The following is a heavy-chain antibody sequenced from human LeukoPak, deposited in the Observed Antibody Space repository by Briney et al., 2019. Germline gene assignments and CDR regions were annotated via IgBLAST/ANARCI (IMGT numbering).Heavy chain of an antibody. J-gene: IGHJ4*02. CDR1: GFTLSSHW. CDR3: ARLPADTSNFDA. V-gene: IGHV3-7*04. D-gene: IGHD2-2*01. Sequence: GGSLRLSCVASGFTLSSHWMTWVRQAPGKGLEWAASIKRDGSQQYYVESVKGRFTVSRDNAKNSLYLQMNSLRAEDTAVYYCARLPADTSNFDAWGQGTLVTVSS. CDR2: IKRDGSQQ.